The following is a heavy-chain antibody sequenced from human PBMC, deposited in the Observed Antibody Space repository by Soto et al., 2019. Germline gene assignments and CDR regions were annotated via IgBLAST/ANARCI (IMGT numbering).Heavy chain of an antibody. J-gene: IGHJ6*02. CDR3: ARDLYSSGWFSYYYYGMDV. D-gene: IGHD6-19*01. V-gene: IGHV3-33*01. CDR2: IWYDGSNK. CDR1: GFTFSSYG. Sequence: QVQLVESGGGVVQPGRSLRLSCAASGFTFSSYGMQWVRQAPGKGLEWVAVIWYDGSNKYYADSVKGRFTISRDNSKNTPYLQMNSLRAEDTAVYYCARDLYSSGWFSYYYYGMDVWGQGTTVTVSS.